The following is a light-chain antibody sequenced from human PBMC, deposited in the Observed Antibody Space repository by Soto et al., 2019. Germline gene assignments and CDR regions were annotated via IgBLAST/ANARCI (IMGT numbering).Light chain of an antibody. J-gene: IGLJ2*01. CDR2: DVT. CDR3: GSYTSSSNLI. CDR1: SSDVAGYNY. Sequence: QSALTQPASVSGSPGQSITISCTGTSSDVAGYNYVSWFQQHPGKAPKLIIYDVTNRPSDISNRFSGSKSGNTASLTISGLQAEDEADYYCGSYTSSSNLIFGGGTKLTVL. V-gene: IGLV2-14*01.